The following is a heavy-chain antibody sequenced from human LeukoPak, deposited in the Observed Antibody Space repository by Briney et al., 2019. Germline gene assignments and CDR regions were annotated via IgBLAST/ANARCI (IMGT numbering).Heavy chain of an antibody. Sequence: SETLSLTCTVSGGSISSSSYYWGWIRQPPGKGLEWIGSIYYSGSTYYNPSLKSRVTISVDASKNQFSLKLSSVTAADTAVYYCARVGRWPYSSQYAFDIWGQGTMVTVSS. J-gene: IGHJ3*02. D-gene: IGHD6-19*01. CDR3: ARVGRWPYSSQYAFDI. CDR2: IYYSGST. V-gene: IGHV4-39*01. CDR1: GGSISSSSYY.